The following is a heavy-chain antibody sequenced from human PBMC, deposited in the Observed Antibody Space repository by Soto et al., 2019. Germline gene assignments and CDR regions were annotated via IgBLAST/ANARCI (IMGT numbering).Heavy chain of an antibody. V-gene: IGHV1-69*13. D-gene: IGHD1-26*01. CDR3: ARVVRELTDYYYYYGMDV. Sequence: GASVKVSCKASGGTFSSYAISWVRQAPGQGLEWMGGIIPIFGTANYAQKFQGRVTITADESTSTAYMELSSLRSEDTAVYYCARVVRELTDYYYYYGMDVWGQGTTVTVSS. J-gene: IGHJ6*02. CDR2: IIPIFGTA. CDR1: GGTFSSYA.